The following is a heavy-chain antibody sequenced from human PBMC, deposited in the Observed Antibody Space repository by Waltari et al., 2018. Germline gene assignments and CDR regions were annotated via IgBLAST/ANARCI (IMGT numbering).Heavy chain of an antibody. CDR3: AVITWTQENFDY. CDR1: GYTFTSYD. V-gene: IGHV1-8*01. D-gene: IGHD3-22*01. Sequence: QVQLVQSGAEVKKPGASVKVSCKASGYTFTSYDINWVRQATGQGLEWMGWLNPNSGNTGYAHKFQGRVTMTRNTSISTAYMELSSLRSEDTAVYYCAVITWTQENFDYWGQGTLVTVSS. CDR2: LNPNSGNT. J-gene: IGHJ4*02.